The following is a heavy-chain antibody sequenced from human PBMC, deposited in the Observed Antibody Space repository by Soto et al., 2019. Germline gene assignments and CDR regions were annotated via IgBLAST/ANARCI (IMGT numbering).Heavy chain of an antibody. Sequence: QVQLQESGPGLVKPSETLSLTCGVSGDSINNGFWWTWVRQPPGKGLEWIGEKHHSGSTNYNLSLKSRFSISLDKSKNQFSLNLSSVTAADTAVYFCASSSGWWRLDVGGQGTTVTVSS. CDR1: GDSINNGFW. CDR2: KHHSGST. J-gene: IGHJ6*02. V-gene: IGHV4-4*02. CDR3: ASSSGWWRLDV. D-gene: IGHD6-19*01.